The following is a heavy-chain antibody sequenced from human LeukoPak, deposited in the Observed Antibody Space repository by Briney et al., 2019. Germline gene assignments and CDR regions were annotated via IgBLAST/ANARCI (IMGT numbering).Heavy chain of an antibody. CDR2: ISAYNGNT. CDR3: ARGLKNAGLLVLDY. CDR1: GYTFSSYG. D-gene: IGHD5-18*01. Sequence: ASVKVSCKASGYTFSSYGISWVRQAPGQGLEWMGWISAYNGNTNYAQKLQGRVTMTTDTSTSTAYVDLRSLRSDDTAVYYCARGLKNAGLLVLDYWGQGTLVTVSS. J-gene: IGHJ4*02. V-gene: IGHV1-18*01.